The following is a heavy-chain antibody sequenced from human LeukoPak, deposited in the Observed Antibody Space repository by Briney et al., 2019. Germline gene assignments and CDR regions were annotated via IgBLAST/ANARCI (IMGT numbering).Heavy chain of an antibody. J-gene: IGHJ4*02. D-gene: IGHD3-22*01. CDR1: GFTFSDYY. Sequence: PGGSLRLSCAASGFTFSDYYMTWIRQAPGKGLEWVSYISSSDSTTYYPDSVKGRFTISRDNAKNSLYLQMNSLRAEDTAVYYCARASLTYYYDSSGYYFDYWGQGTLVTVSS. CDR3: ARASLTYYYDSSGYYFDY. CDR2: ISSSDSTT. V-gene: IGHV3-11*01.